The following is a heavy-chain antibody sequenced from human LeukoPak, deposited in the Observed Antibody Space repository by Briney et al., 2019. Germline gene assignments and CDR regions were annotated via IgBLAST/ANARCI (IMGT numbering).Heavy chain of an antibody. D-gene: IGHD3-10*01. J-gene: IGHJ5*02. Sequence: PSETLSLTCTVSGGSISSGGYYWSWIRQHPGKGLEWIGYIYYSGSTYYNPSLKSRITISVDTSKNQFSLRLSSVTAADTAVYYCARVMHYYGSGSYTSYWFDPWGQGTLVTVSS. CDR2: IYYSGST. V-gene: IGHV4-31*03. CDR3: ARVMHYYGSGSYTSYWFDP. CDR1: GGSISSGGYY.